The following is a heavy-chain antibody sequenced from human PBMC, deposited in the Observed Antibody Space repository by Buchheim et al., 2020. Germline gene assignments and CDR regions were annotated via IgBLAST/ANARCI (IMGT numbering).Heavy chain of an antibody. V-gene: IGHV5-10-1*01. CDR3: ARHFTEGSSDVGITDGSGVDY. Sequence: EVQLVQSGAEVKKPGESLRISCKGSGYSFTSYWISWVRQMPGKGLEWMGRIDPSDSYTNYSPSFQGHVTISADKSISTAYLQWSSLKASDTAMYYCARHFTEGSSDVGITDGSGVDYWGQGTL. CDR1: GYSFTSYW. D-gene: IGHD3-10*01. CDR2: IDPSDSYT. J-gene: IGHJ4*02.